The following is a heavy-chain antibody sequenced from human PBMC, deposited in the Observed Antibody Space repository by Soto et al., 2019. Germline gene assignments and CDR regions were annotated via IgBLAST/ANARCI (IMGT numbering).Heavy chain of an antibody. CDR1: GFTFSSYA. D-gene: IGHD2-15*01. V-gene: IGHV3-23*01. CDR3: AKDFIVVVVAARAFDY. CDR2: ISGSGGST. J-gene: IGHJ4*02. Sequence: EVQLLESGGGLVQPGGSLRLSCAASGFTFSSYAMSWVRQAPGKGLEWVSAISGSGGSTYYADSVKGRFTISRDNSKNTRYLQMNGLRAEDTAVYYCAKDFIVVVVAARAFDYWGQGTLVTVSS.